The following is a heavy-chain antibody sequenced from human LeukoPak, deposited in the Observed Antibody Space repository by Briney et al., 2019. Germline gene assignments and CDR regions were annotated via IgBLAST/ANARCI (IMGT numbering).Heavy chain of an antibody. CDR1: GFPFGICG. CDR3: AKDAALFHYNSPTTAVDF. V-gene: IGHV3-30*02. J-gene: IGHJ4*02. D-gene: IGHD3-22*01. CDR2: IRDDGSNR. Sequence: GSLRLSCVASGFPFGICGMHWVRQAPGKGLGWVSFIRDDGSNRYYVDSVKGRFTISRDNSKNTVYLQMNSLRVEDTAVYYCAKDAALFHYNSPTTAVDFWGQGTLVTVSS.